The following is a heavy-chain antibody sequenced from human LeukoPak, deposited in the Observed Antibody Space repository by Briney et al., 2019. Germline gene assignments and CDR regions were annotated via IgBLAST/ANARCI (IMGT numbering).Heavy chain of an antibody. V-gene: IGHV4-38-2*02. CDR1: GYSISSGYY. D-gene: IGHD3-16*02. CDR2: IYHSGNT. Sequence: SETLSLTCTVSGYSISSGYYWGWIRQPPGKGLEWIGSIYHSGNTYYNPSLKSRVTISVDTSKNQFSLKLSSVTAADTAVYYCARKRRYDYVWGSYRFDYWGQGTLVTVSS. J-gene: IGHJ4*02. CDR3: ARKRRYDYVWGSYRFDY.